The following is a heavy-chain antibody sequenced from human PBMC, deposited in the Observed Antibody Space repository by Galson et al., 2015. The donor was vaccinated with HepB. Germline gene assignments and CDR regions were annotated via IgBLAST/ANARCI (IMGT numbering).Heavy chain of an antibody. J-gene: IGHJ4*02. CDR1: GFTFSNAW. V-gene: IGHV3-15*01. Sequence: SLRLSCAASGFTFSNAWMSWVRQAPGKGLEWVGRIKSKTDGGTTDYAAPVKGRFTISRDDSKNTLYLQMNSLKTEDTAVYYCARDPPKYGVRGVAEYWGQGTLVTVSS. CDR2: IKSKTDGGTT. CDR3: ARDPPKYGVRGVAEY. D-gene: IGHD3-10*01.